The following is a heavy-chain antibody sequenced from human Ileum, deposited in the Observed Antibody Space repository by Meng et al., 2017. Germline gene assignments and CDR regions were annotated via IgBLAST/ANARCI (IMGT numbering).Heavy chain of an antibody. Sequence: LQSWGAGLLQSSGHLSPTLSVLAASMIGFNWCTWVRQTPGKGLEWIGEIHHSGSTNSIPSLKSRVTLSVDKSKNQFSLSMTAVTAADTAVYYCARGTGDIRVGFDYWGQGTLVTVSS. D-gene: IGHD7-27*01. CDR2: IHHSGST. CDR1: AASMIGFNW. CDR3: ARGTGDIRVGFDY. V-gene: IGHV4-4*02. J-gene: IGHJ4*02.